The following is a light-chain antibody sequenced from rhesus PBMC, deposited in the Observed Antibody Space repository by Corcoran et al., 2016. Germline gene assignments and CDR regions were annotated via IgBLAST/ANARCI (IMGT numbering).Light chain of an antibody. V-gene: IGKV1-25*02. CDR3: QHYYDNPLT. CDR1: QNIYSN. CDR2: AAS. J-gene: IGKJ4*01. Sequence: DIQMTQSPSALSASVGDRVTISCRASQNIYSNLAWYQQKPGKAPQLLIYAASSLQTGIPSRFSGSGSGTDFTLTISSLQPEDSAAYYCQHYYDNPLTFGGGTKVELK.